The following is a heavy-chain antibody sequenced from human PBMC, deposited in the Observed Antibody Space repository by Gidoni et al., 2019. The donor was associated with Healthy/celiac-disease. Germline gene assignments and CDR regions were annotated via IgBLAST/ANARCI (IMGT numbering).Heavy chain of an antibody. V-gene: IGHV4-59*01. CDR3: ARARQGAFDI. Sequence: VQLQESGPGLVTPSETLSLTCTVSGGSLSSYYWLWIRPPPGKGLEWIGYIYYSGSTNYNPSLKSRVTISVDTSKNQFSLKLSSVTAADTAVYYCARARQGAFDIWGQGTMVTVSS. J-gene: IGHJ3*02. CDR1: GGSLSSYY. CDR2: IYYSGST.